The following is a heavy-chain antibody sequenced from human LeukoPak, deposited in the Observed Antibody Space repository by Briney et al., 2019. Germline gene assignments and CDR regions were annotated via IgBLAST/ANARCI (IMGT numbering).Heavy chain of an antibody. Sequence: ASVKVSFKASGYTFTSYDINWVRQATGQGLEWMGWMNPNSGNTGYAQKFQGRVTMTRNTSISTAYMELSSLRSEDTAVYYCARGPRSGWNDVWFDPWGQGTLVTVSS. CDR1: GYTFTSYD. J-gene: IGHJ5*02. D-gene: IGHD1-1*01. CDR2: MNPNSGNT. CDR3: ARGPRSGWNDVWFDP. V-gene: IGHV1-8*01.